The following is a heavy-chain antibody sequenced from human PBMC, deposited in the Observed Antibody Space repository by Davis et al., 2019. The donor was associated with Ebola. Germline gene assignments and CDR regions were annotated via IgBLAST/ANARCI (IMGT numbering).Heavy chain of an antibody. Sequence: SETLSLTCTVSGGSISSYYWSWIRQPPGKGLEWIGYIYYSGSTNYNPSLKSRVTISVDTSKNQFSLKLSSVTAADTAVYYCARLVAAASLYYYYYYGMDVWGQGTTVTVSS. J-gene: IGHJ6*02. D-gene: IGHD2-15*01. CDR1: GGSISSYY. CDR2: IYYSGST. V-gene: IGHV4-59*08. CDR3: ARLVAAASLYYYYYYGMDV.